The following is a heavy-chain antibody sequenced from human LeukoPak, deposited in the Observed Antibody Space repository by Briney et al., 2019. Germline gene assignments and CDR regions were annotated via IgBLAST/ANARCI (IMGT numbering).Heavy chain of an antibody. CDR2: IYYSGTT. V-gene: IGHV4-31*03. J-gene: IGHJ4*02. D-gene: IGHD2-2*01. CDR1: GGSISSGHYY. CDR3: ASVPRQGLVPFDY. Sequence: PSETLSLTCTVSGGSISSGHYYWSWIRQHPGKGLEWIGYIYYSGTTYYNPSLKSRVTISVDTSKNQFSLKLSSVTAADTAVYYCASVPRQGLVPFDYWGQGTLVTVSS.